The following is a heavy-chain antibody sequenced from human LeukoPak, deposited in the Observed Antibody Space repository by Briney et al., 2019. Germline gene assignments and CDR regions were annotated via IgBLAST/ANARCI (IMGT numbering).Heavy chain of an antibody. J-gene: IGHJ3*02. D-gene: IGHD3-9*01. CDR3: ARGLPSGLRYFDWLQYRDAFDI. CDR1: GGTFSSYA. CDR2: IIPILGIA. Sequence: GASVKVSCKASGGTFSSYAISWVRQAPGQGLEWMGRIIPILGIANYAQKFQGRVTITADKSTSTAYMELSSLRSEDTAVYYCARGLPSGLRYFDWLQYRDAFDIWGQGTMVTVSS. V-gene: IGHV1-69*04.